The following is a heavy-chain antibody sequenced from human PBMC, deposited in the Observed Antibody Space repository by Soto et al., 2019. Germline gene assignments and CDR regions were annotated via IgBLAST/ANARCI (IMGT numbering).Heavy chain of an antibody. J-gene: IGHJ4*02. Sequence: QVQLQESGPGLVKPSQTLSLTCTVSGGYISSGGYYWSWIRQHPGKGLEWIGYIYYSGSTYYNPSLNSRVTISLDTSKKQFSLRLSSVTAADTAVYYCARVFCGGNCYPNYWGQGTLVTVSS. CDR1: GGYISSGGYY. CDR3: ARVFCGGNCYPNY. CDR2: IYYSGST. V-gene: IGHV4-31*03. D-gene: IGHD2-21*02.